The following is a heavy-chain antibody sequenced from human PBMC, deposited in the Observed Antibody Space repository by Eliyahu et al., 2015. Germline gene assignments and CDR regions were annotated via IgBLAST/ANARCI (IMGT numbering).Heavy chain of an antibody. CDR1: PASXTPRFL. D-gene: IGHD6-19*01. J-gene: IGHJ6*02. CDR3: ARHSIEGLGWDFYAGMDV. CDR2: MHFGGDT. Sequence: QLQLQESGPGLVKPSETLSLTCAVSPASXTPRFLXAXRLPPPPGTGLQWIGTMHFGGDTSYTYYNPTLKSRVTLSIDPSKDHFSLNMTSVTAADSGVYYCARHSIEGLGWDFYAGMDVWGQGTRVTVSS. V-gene: IGHV4-39*01.